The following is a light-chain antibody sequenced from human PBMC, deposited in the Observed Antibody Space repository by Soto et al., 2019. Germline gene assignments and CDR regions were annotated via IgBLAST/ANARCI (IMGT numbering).Light chain of an antibody. V-gene: IGKV3-20*01. CDR2: GAS. CDR1: QSVSNNY. Sequence: EIVLTQSPGTLSLSPGERTTLXXRASQSVSNNYLAWYQQKPCQAPXLLIYGASNRATGIPDRFSGSGSGTDFTLTISRLEPEDFAVYYCQQYGSSGTFGQGTKVDIK. CDR3: QQYGSSGT. J-gene: IGKJ1*01.